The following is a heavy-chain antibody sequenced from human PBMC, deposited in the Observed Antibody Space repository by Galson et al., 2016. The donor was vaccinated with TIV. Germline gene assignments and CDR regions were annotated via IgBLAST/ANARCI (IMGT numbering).Heavy chain of an antibody. D-gene: IGHD3-22*01. Sequence: SVKVSCKASGYTFTGYHVHWVRQAPGQGLEWMGWINPSNGVTDYAQTFQGRLTMTRHTSISTAYMELSRLRSDDTAIYYCARDAYDMSGYYYLGGDYWGQGTLVTVSS. V-gene: IGHV1-2*02. J-gene: IGHJ4*02. CDR2: INPSNGVT. CDR1: GYTFTGYH. CDR3: ARDAYDMSGYYYLGGDY.